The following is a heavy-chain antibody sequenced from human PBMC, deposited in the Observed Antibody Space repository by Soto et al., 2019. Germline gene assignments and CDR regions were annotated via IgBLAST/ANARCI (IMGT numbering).Heavy chain of an antibody. CDR2: ISKSSTTI. D-gene: IGHD2-15*01. CDR3: AKDGGSFYYDGMDV. J-gene: IGHJ6*02. V-gene: IGHV3-48*02. CDR1: GFTFSSYN. Sequence: EVQLVESGGGLVQPGGSLRLSCAASGFTFSSYNMNWVRQAPGKGLEWIADISKSSTTINYADSVKGRFTISRDNAKNSLYLQMNSLRDEDTAVYHCAKDGGSFYYDGMDVWGQGTTVTVSS.